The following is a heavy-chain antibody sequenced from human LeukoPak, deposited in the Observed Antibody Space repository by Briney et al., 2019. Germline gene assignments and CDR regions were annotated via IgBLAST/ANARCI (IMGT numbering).Heavy chain of an antibody. J-gene: IGHJ4*02. CDR3: ARQNRYYFGY. CDR2: IYYSGST. Sequence: SETLSLTCTVSGGSISSYYWSWIRQPPGKGLEWIGYIYYSGSTNYNPSLKSRVTISVDTSKNQFSLKLSSVTAADTAVYYCARQNRYYFGYWGQGTLVTVSS. V-gene: IGHV4-59*08. CDR1: GGSISSYY.